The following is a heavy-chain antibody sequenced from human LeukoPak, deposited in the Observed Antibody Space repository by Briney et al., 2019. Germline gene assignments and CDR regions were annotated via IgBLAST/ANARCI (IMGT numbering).Heavy chain of an antibody. D-gene: IGHD1-26*01. CDR2: ITASGTAM. CDR3: ASSGSYRFDY. J-gene: IGHJ4*02. V-gene: IGHV3-48*02. CDR1: GFTFSSYS. Sequence: GGSLRLSCAASGFTFSSYSMNRVRQAPGNGLEWVSHITASGTAMFYADSVKGRFTISRDNAKNSLYLQMNSLRDEDTAVYYCASSGSYRFDYWGQGTLVTVSS.